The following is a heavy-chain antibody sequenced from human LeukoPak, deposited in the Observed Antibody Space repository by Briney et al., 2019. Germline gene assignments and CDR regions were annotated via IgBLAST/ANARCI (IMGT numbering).Heavy chain of an antibody. D-gene: IGHD3-16*01. J-gene: IGHJ4*02. CDR2: ISSSSSPI. V-gene: IGHV3-48*01. CDR3: ARGTFRVDY. CDR1: GFTFSSYA. Sequence: GGSLRLSCAASGFTFSSYAMSWVRQAPGKGLEWVSYISSSSSPIYYADSVKGRFTISRDNAKNSLYLQMNSLRAEDTAVYYCARGTFRVDYWGQGTLVTVSS.